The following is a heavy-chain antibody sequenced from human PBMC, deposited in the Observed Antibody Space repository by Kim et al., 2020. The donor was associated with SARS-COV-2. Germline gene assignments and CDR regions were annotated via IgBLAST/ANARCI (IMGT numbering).Heavy chain of an antibody. J-gene: IGHJ4*02. Sequence: ASVKVSCKASGYPYTHYVLHWLRQAPGHRLEWMGWITAGGGDTEYSQKYQGRVTITSDTSATTTYLDLRSLRSEDAAVYFCARSSTHGPIFDSWGQGTLVTVSS. D-gene: IGHD2-21*01. V-gene: IGHV1-3*01. CDR1: GYPYTHYV. CDR2: ITAGGGDT. CDR3: ARSSTHGPIFDS.